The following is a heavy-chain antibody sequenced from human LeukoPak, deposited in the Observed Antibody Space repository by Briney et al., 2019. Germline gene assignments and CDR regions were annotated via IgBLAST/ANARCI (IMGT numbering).Heavy chain of an antibody. CDR1: GFTFSDYY. CDR2: ISSSGSTI. CDR3: ARDGGYYYGSGSYYYYGMDV. Sequence: KSGGSLRLSCAASGFTFSDYYMSWIRQAPGKGLEWVSYISSSGSTIYYADSVKGRFTISRDNAKNSLYLQMNSLRAEDTAVYYCARDGGYYYGSGSYYYYGMDVWGQGTTVTVSS. J-gene: IGHJ6*02. D-gene: IGHD3-10*01. V-gene: IGHV3-11*01.